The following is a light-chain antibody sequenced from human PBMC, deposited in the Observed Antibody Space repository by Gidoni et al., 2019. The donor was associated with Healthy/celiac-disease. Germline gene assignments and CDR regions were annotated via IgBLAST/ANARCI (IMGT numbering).Light chain of an antibody. CDR2: GAS. Sequence: PATLSVSVGDRVTLTCRASQSISSYLNWYQQKPGKAPKLLIYGASTWATGVPSRFSGSGSGTDFTLTISSLQSEDFATYYCQQYYNCPHTFGQGTKLEIK. V-gene: IGKV1-39*01. CDR3: QQYYNCPHT. CDR1: QSISSY. J-gene: IGKJ2*01.